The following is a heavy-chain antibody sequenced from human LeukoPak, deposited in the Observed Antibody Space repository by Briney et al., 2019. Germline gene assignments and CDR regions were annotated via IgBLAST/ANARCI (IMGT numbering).Heavy chain of an antibody. V-gene: IGHV4-34*01. CDR2: INHSGST. CDR3: ARDGSGSYSYQVFDY. D-gene: IGHD3-10*01. CDR1: GGSFSGYY. Sequence: SETLSLTCAVYGGSFSGYYWSWIRQPPGKGLEWIGEINHSGSTNYNPSLKSRVTISVDTSKNQFSLKLSSVTAADTAVYYCARDGSGSYSYQVFDYWGQGTLDTVSS. J-gene: IGHJ4*02.